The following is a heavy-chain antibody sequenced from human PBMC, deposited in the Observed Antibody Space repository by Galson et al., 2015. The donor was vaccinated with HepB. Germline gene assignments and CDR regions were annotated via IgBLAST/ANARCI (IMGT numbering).Heavy chain of an antibody. D-gene: IGHD2-15*01. CDR2: TSPYNRNT. CDR3: ARGALVVVVGATQNNWFDP. CDR1: GYSFSSYS. J-gene: IGHJ5*02. Sequence: SVKVSCKASGYSFSSYSITWVRQAPGQGLEWMGWTSPYNRNTDYSRKFQGRVTMTTDIFTSTAYMELRSLRSDDTAVYYCARGALVVVVGATQNNWFDPWGQGTLVTVSS. V-gene: IGHV1-18*01.